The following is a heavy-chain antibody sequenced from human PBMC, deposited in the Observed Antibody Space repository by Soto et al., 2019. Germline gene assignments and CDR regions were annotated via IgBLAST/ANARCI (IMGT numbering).Heavy chain of an antibody. CDR2: ISYDGSNK. CDR3: AKDGSGTYYYDSSATSILDP. D-gene: IGHD3-22*01. CDR1: GFTFSSYG. J-gene: IGHJ5*02. V-gene: IGHV3-30*18. Sequence: PGGSLRLSCAASGFTFSSYGMHWVRQAPGKGLEWVAVISYDGSNKYYADSVKGRFTISRDNSKNTLYLQMNSLRAEDTAVYYCAKDGSGTYYYDSSATSILDPWGQGIQVTVSS.